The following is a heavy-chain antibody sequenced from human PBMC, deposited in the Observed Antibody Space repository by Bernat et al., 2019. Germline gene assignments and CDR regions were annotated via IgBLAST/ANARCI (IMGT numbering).Heavy chain of an antibody. V-gene: IGHV3-33*01. Sequence: VQLLESGGGLVQPGRSLRLSCAASGSTFSSYGMHWVRQAPGKGLEWVAVIWYDGSNKYYADSVKGRFTISRDNSKNTLYLQMNSLRAEDTAVYYCARDLGDVVPAAMDYWGQGTLVTVSS. D-gene: IGHD2-2*01. CDR1: GSTFSSYG. J-gene: IGHJ4*02. CDR2: IWYDGSNK. CDR3: ARDLGDVVPAAMDY.